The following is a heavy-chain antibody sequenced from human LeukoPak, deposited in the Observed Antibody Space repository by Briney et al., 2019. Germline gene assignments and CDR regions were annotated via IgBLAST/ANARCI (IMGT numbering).Heavy chain of an antibody. J-gene: IGHJ4*02. CDR1: GFTFSSYW. Sequence: GGSLRLSCAASGFTFSSYWMHWVRQAPGKGLVWVSRINSDGSSTSYADSVKGRFTISRDNAKSTLYLQMNSLRAEDTAVYYCARDPILTGYYSYFDYWGQGTLVTVSS. CDR2: INSDGSST. CDR3: ARDPILTGYYSYFDY. V-gene: IGHV3-74*01. D-gene: IGHD3-9*01.